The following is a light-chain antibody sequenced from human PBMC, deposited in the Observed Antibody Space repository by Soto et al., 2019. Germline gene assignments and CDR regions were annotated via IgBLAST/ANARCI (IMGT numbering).Light chain of an antibody. CDR3: QQYHSYSRLI. CDR2: KAS. Sequence: DIQMTQSPSTLSASVGDRVTITCRASQSISPWLAWYQQKPGKPPKVLIYKASTLVSGVPSRFSGSKSGTEFSLPISSLQPDDFATYYCQQYHSYSRLIFGGGTKVEIK. V-gene: IGKV1-5*03. J-gene: IGKJ4*01. CDR1: QSISPW.